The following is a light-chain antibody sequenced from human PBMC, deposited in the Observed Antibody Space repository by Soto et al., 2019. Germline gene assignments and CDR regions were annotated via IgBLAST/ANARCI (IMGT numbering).Light chain of an antibody. V-gene: IGLV1-40*01. Sequence: QSALTQPPSVSGAPGQRVAISCAGTSSNIGAGYDVHWYQHLPGTAPKLLIFGNINRPAGVPDRFSGSKSGTSASLAITGLQAADEGYYYCQTYDTGVSGSIFGGGTKVTVL. CDR2: GNI. CDR3: QTYDTGVSGSI. J-gene: IGLJ2*01. CDR1: SSNIGAGYD.